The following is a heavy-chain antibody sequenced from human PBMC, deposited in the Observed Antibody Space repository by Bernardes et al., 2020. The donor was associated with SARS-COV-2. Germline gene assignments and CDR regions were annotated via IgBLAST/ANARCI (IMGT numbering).Heavy chain of an antibody. V-gene: IGHV3-74*01. J-gene: IGHJ4*01. CDR3: TKAGYYIFDY. CDR1: GFTFSTSW. Sequence: GGSLRLSCAASGFTFSTSWMHWVRQAPGKGLEWVSRINSDGSNINYADSVKGRFTISRDNAKNTLYLQMNSLRVEDTAVYYCTKAGYYIFDYWGQATLVTVSS. D-gene: IGHD5-18*01. CDR2: INSDGSNI.